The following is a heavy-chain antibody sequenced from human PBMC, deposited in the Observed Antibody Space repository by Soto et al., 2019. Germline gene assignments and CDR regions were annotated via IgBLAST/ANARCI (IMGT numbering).Heavy chain of an antibody. V-gene: IGHV3-33*01. J-gene: IGHJ4*02. Sequence: PGGSLRLSCAASGFTFSSYGMHWVRQAPGKGLEWVAVIWYDGSNKYYADSVKGRFTISRDNSKNTLYLQMNSLRAKDTAVYYCARDLQGYYYDSSGLGYWGQGTLVTVSS. CDR2: IWYDGSNK. D-gene: IGHD3-22*01. CDR3: ARDLQGYYYDSSGLGY. CDR1: GFTFSSYG.